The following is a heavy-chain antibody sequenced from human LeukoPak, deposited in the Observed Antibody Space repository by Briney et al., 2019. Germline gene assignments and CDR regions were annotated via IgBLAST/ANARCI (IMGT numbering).Heavy chain of an antibody. J-gene: IGHJ4*02. Sequence: PGGSLRPSCAASGFTFSSYGMHWVRQAPGKGLEWVAVISYDGSNKYYADSVKGRFTISRDNSKNTLYLQMNSLRAEDTAVYYCAKDLDPGFDYWGQGTLVTVSS. V-gene: IGHV3-30*18. CDR3: AKDLDPGFDY. CDR1: GFTFSSYG. CDR2: ISYDGSNK.